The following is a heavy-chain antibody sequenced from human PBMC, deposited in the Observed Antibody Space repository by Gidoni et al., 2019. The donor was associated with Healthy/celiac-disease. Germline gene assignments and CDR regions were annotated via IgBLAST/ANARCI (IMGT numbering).Heavy chain of an antibody. Sequence: QLQLQESGPGLVKPSETLSLTCTVSGGSISSSSYYWGWIRQPPGKGLEWIGSIYYSGSTYYNPSLKSRVTISVDTSKNQFSLKLSSVTAADTAVYYCARCRDGYGPLDYWGQGTLVTVSS. CDR3: ARCRDGYGPLDY. V-gene: IGHV4-39*01. J-gene: IGHJ4*02. D-gene: IGHD5-12*01. CDR1: GGSISSSSYY. CDR2: IYYSGST.